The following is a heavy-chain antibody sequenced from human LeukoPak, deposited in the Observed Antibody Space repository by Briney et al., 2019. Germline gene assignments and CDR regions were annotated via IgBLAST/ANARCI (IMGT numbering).Heavy chain of an antibody. Sequence: GGSLRLSCAASGFTVSSNYMSWVRQAPGKGLEWVSVIYSGGSTYYADSVKGRFTISRDNSKNTLYLQMNSLRAEDTALYYCAKSSYYDTSGSYREYYFDYWGQGALVTVSS. CDR1: GFTVSSNY. J-gene: IGHJ4*02. CDR3: AKSSYYDTSGSYREYYFDY. CDR2: IYSGGST. V-gene: IGHV3-53*01. D-gene: IGHD3-22*01.